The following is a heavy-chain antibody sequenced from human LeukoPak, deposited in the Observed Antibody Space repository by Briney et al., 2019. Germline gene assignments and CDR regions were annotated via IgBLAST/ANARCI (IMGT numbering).Heavy chain of an antibody. D-gene: IGHD1-26*01. CDR3: ARDVGGSLDY. Sequence: RGLLRLSCAATGSAFSAYWMVQARQEEPFGAEWVANIKGDESARQQAGSVKGRFSISRDKGQRAGYLQMSRLRGEDTGVYYCARDVGGSLDYWGQGTLVRVSS. J-gene: IGHJ4*02. V-gene: IGHV3-7*01. CDR1: GSAFSAYW. CDR2: IKGDESAR.